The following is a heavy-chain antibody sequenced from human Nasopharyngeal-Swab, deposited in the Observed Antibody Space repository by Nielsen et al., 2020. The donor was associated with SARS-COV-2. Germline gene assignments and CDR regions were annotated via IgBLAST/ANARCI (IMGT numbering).Heavy chain of an antibody. Sequence: SETLSLTCTVSGGSISSGGYYWSWIRQHPGKGLEWIGEIYHSGSTNYNPSLKSRVTISVDKSKNQFSLKLSSVTAADTAVYYCARDRALRFLEWLNGVRAFDIWGQGTMVTVSS. J-gene: IGHJ3*02. V-gene: IGHV4-39*07. D-gene: IGHD3-3*01. CDR3: ARDRALRFLEWLNGVRAFDI. CDR2: IYHSGST. CDR1: GGSISSGGYY.